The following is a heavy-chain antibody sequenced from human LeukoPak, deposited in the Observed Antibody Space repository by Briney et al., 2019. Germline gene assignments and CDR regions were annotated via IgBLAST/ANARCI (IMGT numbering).Heavy chain of an antibody. Sequence: GGSLRLSCAASGFTVSSNYMSWVRQAPGKGLEWVSVIYSGGSTYYADSVKGRFTISRDNSKNTLYLQMSSLRAEDTAVYYCVKVGGSSGWRMDVWGQGTTVTVSS. CDR1: GFTVSSNY. V-gene: IGHV3-53*05. CDR2: IYSGGST. CDR3: VKVGGSSGWRMDV. J-gene: IGHJ6*02. D-gene: IGHD6-19*01.